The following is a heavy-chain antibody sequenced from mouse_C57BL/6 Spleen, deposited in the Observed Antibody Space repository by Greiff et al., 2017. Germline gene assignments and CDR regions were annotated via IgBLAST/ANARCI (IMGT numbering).Heavy chain of an antibody. V-gene: IGHV1-69*01. Sequence: QVQLQQPGAELVMPGASVKLSCKASGYTFTSYWMHWVKQRPGQGLEWIGEIDPSDSYTNYNQKFKGKSTLTVDKSSSTAYMQLSSLTSEASAVYYCARGGYWAMDYWGQGTSVTVSS. J-gene: IGHJ4*01. CDR2: IDPSDSYT. D-gene: IGHD3-1*01. CDR3: ARGGYWAMDY. CDR1: GYTFTSYW.